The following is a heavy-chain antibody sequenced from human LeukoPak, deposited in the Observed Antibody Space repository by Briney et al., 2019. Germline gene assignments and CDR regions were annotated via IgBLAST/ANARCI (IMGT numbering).Heavy chain of an antibody. V-gene: IGHV3-23*01. J-gene: IGHJ4*02. CDR3: AKRIQSAMAMGY. D-gene: IGHD5-18*01. CDR2: ISGSGGST. Sequence: PGGSLRLSCAASGFTFSDYYMSWIRQAPGKGLEWVSAISGSGGSTYYADSVKGRFTISRDNSKNTMYLQMNSLRAEDTAVYYCAKRIQSAMAMGYWGQGTLVTVSS. CDR1: GFTFSDYY.